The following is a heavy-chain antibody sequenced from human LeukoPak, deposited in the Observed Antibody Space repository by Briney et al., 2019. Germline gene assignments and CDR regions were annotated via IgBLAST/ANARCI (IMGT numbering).Heavy chain of an antibody. J-gene: IGHJ5*02. D-gene: IGHD6-13*01. CDR2: INPNSGGT. Sequence: GASVKVSCKASGYTFTSYGISWVRQAPGQGLEWMGWINPNSGGTNYAQKFQGRVTMTRDTSISTAYMELSRLRSDDTAVYYCARGSSYNWFDPWGQGTLVTVSS. CDR3: ARGSSYNWFDP. V-gene: IGHV1-2*02. CDR1: GYTFTSYG.